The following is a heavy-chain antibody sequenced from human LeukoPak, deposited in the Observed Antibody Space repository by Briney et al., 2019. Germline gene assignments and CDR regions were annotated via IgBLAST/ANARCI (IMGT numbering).Heavy chain of an antibody. CDR3: ARYSYPTRGIVVVPALDY. D-gene: IGHD3-22*01. CDR2: INPSGGST. CDR1: GYTFTSYY. V-gene: IGHV1-46*01. J-gene: IGHJ4*02. Sequence: GASVKVSCKASGYTFTSYYMHWVRQAPGQGPEWMGIINPSGGSTSYAQKFQGRVTMTRDTSTSTVYMELSSLRSEDTAVYYCARYSYPTRGIVVVPALDYWGQGTLVTVSS.